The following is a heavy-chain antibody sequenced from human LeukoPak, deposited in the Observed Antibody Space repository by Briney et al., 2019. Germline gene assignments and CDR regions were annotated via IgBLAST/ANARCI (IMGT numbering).Heavy chain of an antibody. CDR3: ARFPSYYDSSPFDY. Sequence: SETLSLTCTVSGGSISSYYWSWIRQPPGKGLEWIGYIYYSGSTNYNPSLKSRATISVDTSKNQFSLKLSSVTAADTAVYYCARFPSYYDSSPFDYWGQGTPVTVSS. CDR2: IYYSGST. V-gene: IGHV4-59*08. D-gene: IGHD3-22*01. J-gene: IGHJ4*02. CDR1: GGSISSYY.